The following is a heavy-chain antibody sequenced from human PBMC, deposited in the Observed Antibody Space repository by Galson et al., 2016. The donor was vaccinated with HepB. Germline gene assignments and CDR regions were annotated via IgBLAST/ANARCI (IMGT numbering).Heavy chain of an antibody. CDR1: GFSRSSYG. J-gene: IGHJ4*02. CDR3: AREYSGYDYALGF. CDR2: IFYDGSNK. D-gene: IGHD5-12*01. V-gene: IGHV3-33*01. Sequence: SLRLSCAASGFSRSSYGIHWVRQVPGKGLEWVALIFYDGSNKYYADSVKGRFTISRDDSENTVYLQMNSLRAEDTAVYYCAREYSGYDYALGFWGQGTLVTVSS.